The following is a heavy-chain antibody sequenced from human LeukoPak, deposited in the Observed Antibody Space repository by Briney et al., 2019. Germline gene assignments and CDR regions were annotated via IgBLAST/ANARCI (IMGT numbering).Heavy chain of an antibody. CDR2: IGDYGGRT. V-gene: IGHV3-23*01. CDR1: GFTFSNYA. J-gene: IGHJ4*02. Sequence: GGSLRLSCGASGFTFSNYAMSWVRQAPGKGLEWVSSIGDYGGRTYYADSVKGRFTISRDNSKNTLSLQMNSLRAEDTAVYYCAKGYCSGTTCSFDYWGQGTLVTVSS. CDR3: AKGYCSGTTCSFDY. D-gene: IGHD2-2*01.